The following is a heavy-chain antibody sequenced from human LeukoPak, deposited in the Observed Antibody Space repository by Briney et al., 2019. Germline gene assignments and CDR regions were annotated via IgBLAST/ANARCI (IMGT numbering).Heavy chain of an antibody. CDR1: GGSFSGYY. Sequence: SETLSLTCAVYGGSFSGYYWSWIRQPPGKGLGWIGEINHSGSTNYNPSLKSRVTISVDTSKSQFSLKLSSVTAADTAVYYCARAIIRYYYDSSGYPAKYYYMDVWGKGTTVTVSS. CDR2: INHSGST. D-gene: IGHD3-22*01. CDR3: ARAIIRYYYDSSGYPAKYYYMDV. V-gene: IGHV4-34*01. J-gene: IGHJ6*03.